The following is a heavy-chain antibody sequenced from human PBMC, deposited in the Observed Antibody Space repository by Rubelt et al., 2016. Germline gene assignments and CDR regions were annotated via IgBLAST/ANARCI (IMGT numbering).Heavy chain of an antibody. CDR2: ISGSGGGT. J-gene: IGHJ4*02. Sequence: EVQLVESGGGLVQPGGSLRLSCAASGFTFSNHAMSWVRQAPGKGLEWVSAISGSGGGTYYADSVKGRFTVSRDNSKNTLYLQMNSLRVEDTAVYYCARDPYRLDYWGQGTLVTVSS. CDR3: ARDPYRLDY. V-gene: IGHV3-23*04. CDR1: GFTFSNHA.